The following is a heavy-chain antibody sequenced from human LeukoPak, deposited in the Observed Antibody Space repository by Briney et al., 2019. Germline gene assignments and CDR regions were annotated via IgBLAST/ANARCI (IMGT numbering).Heavy chain of an antibody. CDR2: ITYNGAAT. CDR3: AKDGLYFDGSTHIYYFDS. D-gene: IGHD3-9*01. Sequence: PGGSLRLSCAASGFSFGGYAMTWVRQAPGKGLEWVSSITYNGAATYYLDSVKAWFTISRDNSRSTLYLQMDSLTAEDTALYYCAKDGLYFDGSTHIYYFDSWGQGTLVAVSS. V-gene: IGHV3-23*01. CDR1: GFSFGGYA. J-gene: IGHJ4*02.